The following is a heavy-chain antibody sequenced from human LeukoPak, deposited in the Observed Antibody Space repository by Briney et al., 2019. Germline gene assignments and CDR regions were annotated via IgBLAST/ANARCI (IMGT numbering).Heavy chain of an antibody. CDR1: GFTFSSYS. Sequence: GGSLRLSCAASGFTFSSYSMHWVRQAPGKGLEWVAVISYDGSNKYYADSVKGRFTISRDNSKNTLYLQMNSLRAEDTAVYYCVVVAATSLVDYWGQGTLVTVSS. J-gene: IGHJ4*02. CDR2: ISYDGSNK. D-gene: IGHD2-15*01. V-gene: IGHV3-30*03. CDR3: VVVAATSLVDY.